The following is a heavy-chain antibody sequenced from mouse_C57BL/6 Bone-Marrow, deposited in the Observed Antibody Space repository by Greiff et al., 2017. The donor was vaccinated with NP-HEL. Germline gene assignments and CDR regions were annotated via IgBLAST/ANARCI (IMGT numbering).Heavy chain of an antibody. CDR2: INPSSGYT. D-gene: IGHD1-1*01. CDR3: ARDYGSSYGDYAMDY. Sequence: VQLQQSGAELARPGASVKLSCKASGYTFTSYTMHWVKQRPGQGLEWIGYINPSSGYTKYNQKFKDKATLTADKSSSTAYMQLSSLTSEDSAVYYCARDYGSSYGDYAMDYWGQGTSVTVSA. V-gene: IGHV1-4*01. CDR1: GYTFTSYT. J-gene: IGHJ4*01.